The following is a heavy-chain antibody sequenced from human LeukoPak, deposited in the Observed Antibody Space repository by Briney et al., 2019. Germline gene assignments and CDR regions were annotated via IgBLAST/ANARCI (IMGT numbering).Heavy chain of an antibody. J-gene: IGHJ3*02. CDR1: GYSFTSYW. CDR3: ASHDSSGPRRHAFDI. CDR2: IYPGDSDT. V-gene: IGHV5-51*01. Sequence: PGESLKISCKGSGYSFTSYWIGWVRQMPGKGLEWMGIIYPGDSDTRYSPSFQGQVTISADKSISTAYLQWSSLKASDTAMYYCASHDSSGPRRHAFDIWGQGTMVTVSS. D-gene: IGHD3-22*01.